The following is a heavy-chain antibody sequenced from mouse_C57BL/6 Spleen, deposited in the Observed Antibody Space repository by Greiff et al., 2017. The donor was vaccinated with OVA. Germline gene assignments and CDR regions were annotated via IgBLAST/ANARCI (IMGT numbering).Heavy chain of an antibody. CDR1: GYTFTSYW. J-gene: IGHJ4*01. CDR2: IYPGNSDT. Sequence: VQLQQSGTVLARPGASVKMSCKTSGYTFTSYWMHWVKQRPGQGLEWIGAIYPGNSDTSYNQKFKGKAKLTAVTSASTAYMELSSLTNEDSAVYYCTSYGNSDYYAMDYWGQGTSVTVSS. CDR3: TSYGNSDYYAMDY. V-gene: IGHV1-5*01. D-gene: IGHD2-1*01.